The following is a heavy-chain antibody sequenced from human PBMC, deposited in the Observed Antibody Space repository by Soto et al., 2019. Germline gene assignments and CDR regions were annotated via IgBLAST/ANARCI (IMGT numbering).Heavy chain of an antibody. Sequence: GASVKVSCKASGYTFTSYDINWVRQATGQGLEWMGWMNPNSGNTGYAQKFQGRVTMTRNTSISTAYMELSSLRSEDTAVYYCARSRXDIVVVPAAIDGYWFDPWGLGTLVTVSS. V-gene: IGHV1-8*01. CDR2: MNPNSGNT. D-gene: IGHD2-2*02. J-gene: IGHJ5*02. CDR1: GYTFTSYD. CDR3: ARSRXDIVVVPAAIDGYWFDP.